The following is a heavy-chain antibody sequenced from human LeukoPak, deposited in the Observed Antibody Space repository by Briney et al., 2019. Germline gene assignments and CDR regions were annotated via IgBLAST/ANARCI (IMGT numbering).Heavy chain of an antibody. CDR1: GFTFNTYA. Sequence: HPGGSLRLSCEASGFTFNTYAMKWVRQAPGKGLEWMAVVLSDGSDQYYADSVQGRFTISRENSKNTLYLQMDNLRVEDTAVYYCARVSKPGWYDYYYMDVWGRGTTVIVSS. CDR2: VLSDGSDQ. V-gene: IGHV3-30*04. D-gene: IGHD2/OR15-2a*01. J-gene: IGHJ6*03. CDR3: ARVSKPGWYDYYYMDV.